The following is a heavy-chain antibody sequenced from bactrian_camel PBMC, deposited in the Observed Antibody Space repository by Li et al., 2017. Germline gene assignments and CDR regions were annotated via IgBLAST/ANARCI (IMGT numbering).Heavy chain of an antibody. J-gene: IGHJ4*01. D-gene: IGHD3*01. V-gene: IGHV3S1*01. CDR3: AAGAITAEPPLTPDGYKY. Sequence: VQLVESGGGSVQAGGSLSLSCVASRYPYRNPCMAWFRQAPGKQREGVATIYTLDDSTYYSDSVKGRFTISRDTAKNTMYLRMNSLTPDDSAMYYCAAGAITAEPPLTPDGYKYWGQGTQVTVS. CDR1: RYPYRNPC. CDR2: IYTLDDST.